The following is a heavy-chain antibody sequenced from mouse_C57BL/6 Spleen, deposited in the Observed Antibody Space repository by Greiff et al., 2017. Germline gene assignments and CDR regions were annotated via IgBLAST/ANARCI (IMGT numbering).Heavy chain of an antibody. D-gene: IGHD2-3*01. CDR1: GFSLSTSGMG. J-gene: IGHJ2*01. CDR2: IYWDDDK. CDR3: ARTDGYFLLFDY. V-gene: IGHV8-12*01. Sequence: QVTLKVSGPGILQSSQTLSLTCSFSGFSLSTSGMGVSWIRQPSGKGLEWLAHIYWDDDKRYNPSLKSPLTISKDPSSNQVFLKITSVYTADTATYYCARTDGYFLLFDYWGQGTTLTVSS.